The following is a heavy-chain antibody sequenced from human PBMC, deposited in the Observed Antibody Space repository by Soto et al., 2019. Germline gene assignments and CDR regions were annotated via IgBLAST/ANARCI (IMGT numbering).Heavy chain of an antibody. CDR3: ARAPKVSGSSQTRPDF. V-gene: IGHV4-34*01. CDR2: ISQSGDT. J-gene: IGHJ4*02. D-gene: IGHD6-6*01. Sequence: SEALSLTCSIYSGSFSGYYWSWIRQAPGKGLEWIGEISQSGDTNYSPSLKSRVSISIDTSKKQFSLNLASVSAADTAVYYCARAPKVSGSSQTRPDFWGQGTLLTVSS. CDR1: SGSFSGYY.